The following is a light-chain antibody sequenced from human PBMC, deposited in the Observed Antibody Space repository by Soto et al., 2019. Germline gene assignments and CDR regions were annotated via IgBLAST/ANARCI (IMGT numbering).Light chain of an antibody. J-gene: IGKJ2*01. V-gene: IGKV3-11*01. Sequence: EIVLTQSPATLSLSPGERATLSCRASQSVSSYLAWYQQKPGQAPRLLISDASNRATGIPARFSGSGSGTDFPLTISSLEPEDVAVYYCQQRSNWPPYTFGQGTKLEIK. CDR1: QSVSSY. CDR3: QQRSNWPPYT. CDR2: DAS.